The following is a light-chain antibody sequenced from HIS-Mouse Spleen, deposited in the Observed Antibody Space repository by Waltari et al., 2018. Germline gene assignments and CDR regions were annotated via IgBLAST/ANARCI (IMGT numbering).Light chain of an antibody. CDR1: KLGDKY. CDR2: QDS. CDR3: QAWDSSTADVV. Sequence: SYELTQPPSVSVSPGQTASITCSGDKLGDKYACWYQQKPGQSPVLVIYQDSKRPSGIPERFSGSNSGNTATLTISGTQAMDEADYYCQAWDSSTADVVFGGGT. V-gene: IGLV3-1*01. J-gene: IGLJ2*01.